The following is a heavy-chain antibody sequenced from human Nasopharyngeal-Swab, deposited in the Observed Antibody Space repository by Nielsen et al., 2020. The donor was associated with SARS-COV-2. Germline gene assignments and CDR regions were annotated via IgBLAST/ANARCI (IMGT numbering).Heavy chain of an antibody. CDR2: IRSKTYGGAP. Sequence: GGSLRLSCTTSGFTFGDYAMSWFRQAPGKGLEWVGFIRSKTYGGAPEYAASVKGRFTISRDGAESIAYLKMNSLETEDTGVYYCARSVGSFYGQGAFDIWGQGTMVTVSS. V-gene: IGHV3-49*01. D-gene: IGHD1-26*01. CDR3: ARSVGSFYGQGAFDI. J-gene: IGHJ3*02. CDR1: GFTFGDYA.